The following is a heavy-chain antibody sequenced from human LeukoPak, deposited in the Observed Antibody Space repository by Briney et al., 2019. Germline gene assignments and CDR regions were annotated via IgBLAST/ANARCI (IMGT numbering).Heavy chain of an antibody. J-gene: IGHJ4*02. CDR1: GLSVSNNF. D-gene: IGHD6-13*01. CDR3: ARVSTAVSLAIDY. CDR2: ISSSSRYM. Sequence: GGSLTLSCTASGLSVSNNFMSWVRQAPGKGLEWVSVISSSSRYMYYADSVKGRFTISRDNAKNSLYLQMNSLRAEDTAVYYCARVSTAVSLAIDYWGQGTLVTVST. V-gene: IGHV3-21*06.